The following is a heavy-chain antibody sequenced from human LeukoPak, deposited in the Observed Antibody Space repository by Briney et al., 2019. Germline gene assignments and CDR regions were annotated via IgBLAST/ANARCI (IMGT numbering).Heavy chain of an antibody. CDR3: TPFDF. CDR1: GFTFGDYA. J-gene: IGHJ4*02. CDR2: IRSKASGGTT. V-gene: IGHV3-49*04. Sequence: GGSLRLSCTSSGFTFGDYAMSWVRQAPGKGLEWVGFIRSKASGGTTEYAASAKGRFTISRDDSKSIAYLQMNSLKTEDTAVYYCTPFDFWGQGTLVTVSS.